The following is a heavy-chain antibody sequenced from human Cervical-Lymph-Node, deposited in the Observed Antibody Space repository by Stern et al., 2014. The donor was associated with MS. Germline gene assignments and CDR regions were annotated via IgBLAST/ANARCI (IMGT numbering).Heavy chain of an antibody. Sequence: EVQLLESGGDLVQPGGSLRLSCAASGFSLSRYWMHWVRQAPGKGLEWVSRINSDGNSTYYAYSVRGLFTIARDKANNTLYLQMNSLRAEDAAVYFCARGGFYTYHFAMDVWGQGTTVTVS. CDR2: INSDGNST. CDR3: ARGGFYTYHFAMDV. CDR1: GFSLSRYW. V-gene: IGHV3-74*01. D-gene: IGHD3-3*01. J-gene: IGHJ6*02.